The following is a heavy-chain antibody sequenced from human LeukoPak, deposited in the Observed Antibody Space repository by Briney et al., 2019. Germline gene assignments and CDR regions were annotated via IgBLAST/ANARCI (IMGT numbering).Heavy chain of an antibody. Sequence: PSETLSLTCTVSGGSISSGRFYWSWIRQPAGKGLEWIGYIYYSGSTNYNPSLNSRVTISVDTSKNQFSLKLSSVTAADTAVYYCARHYYDSSDSYSFDYWGQGTLVTVSS. D-gene: IGHD3-22*01. CDR1: GGSISSGRFY. J-gene: IGHJ4*02. CDR2: IYYSGST. V-gene: IGHV4-61*10. CDR3: ARHYYDSSDSYSFDY.